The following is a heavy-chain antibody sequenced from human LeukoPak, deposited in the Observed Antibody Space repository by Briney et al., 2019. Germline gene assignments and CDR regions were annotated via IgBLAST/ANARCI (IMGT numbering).Heavy chain of an antibody. CDR3: ARDRGAAAGN. D-gene: IGHD6-13*01. Sequence: GGXLXLSCXASGXNVSXNXXSWVRQAPGKGLEWVSVIYRGGSTYYADSVKGRFTMSRDNSKNTVYLQMDSLRAEDTAVYYCARDRGAAAGNWGQGTLVTVSS. V-gene: IGHV3-53*01. J-gene: IGHJ4*02. CDR2: IYRGGST. CDR1: GXNVSXNX.